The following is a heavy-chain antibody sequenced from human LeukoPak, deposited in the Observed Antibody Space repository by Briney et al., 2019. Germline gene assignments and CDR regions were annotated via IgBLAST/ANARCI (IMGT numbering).Heavy chain of an antibody. V-gene: IGHV4-39*01. CDR3: ARSLDWNYGAYYYYYMDV. J-gene: IGHJ6*03. D-gene: IGHD1-7*01. Sequence: SETLSLTCTVSGGSISSSSYSWGWIRQPPGKGLEWIGSIYYSGSTYYNPSLKSRVTISVDTSKNQFSLKLSSVTAADTAVYYCARSLDWNYGAYYYYYMDVWAKGPRSPSP. CDR1: GGSISSSSYS. CDR2: IYYSGST.